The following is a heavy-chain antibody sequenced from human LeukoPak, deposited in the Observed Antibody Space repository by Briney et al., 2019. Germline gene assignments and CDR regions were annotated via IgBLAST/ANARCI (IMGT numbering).Heavy chain of an antibody. J-gene: IGHJ3*02. CDR2: IRVDGSTE. Sequence: GGSLRLTCAASGFTFSSYAMTWVRQAPGKGLEWVATIRVDGSTEYPVDSMKGRFTISRDNAKNSLHLQMNSLRAEDTAVYYCATYSGPDKWDASDMWGQGTLVTVSS. CDR3: ATYSGPDKWDASDM. V-gene: IGHV3-7*01. D-gene: IGHD1-26*01. CDR1: GFTFSSYA.